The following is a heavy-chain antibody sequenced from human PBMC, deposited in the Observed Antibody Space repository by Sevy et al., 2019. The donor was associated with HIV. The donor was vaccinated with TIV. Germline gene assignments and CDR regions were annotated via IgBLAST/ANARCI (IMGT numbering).Heavy chain of an antibody. V-gene: IGHV3-11*01. J-gene: IGHJ4*02. D-gene: IGHD2-2*02. Sequence: GGSLRLSCTASGFTFSDYYMSWIRQAPGKGLEWLSYISSSGSSIYYADSVKGRFTISRDNAKNSLYLQMNSLSAEDTAVYYCASELYGPFYFDYWGQGTLVTVSS. CDR3: ASELYGPFYFDY. CDR2: ISSSGSSI. CDR1: GFTFSDYY.